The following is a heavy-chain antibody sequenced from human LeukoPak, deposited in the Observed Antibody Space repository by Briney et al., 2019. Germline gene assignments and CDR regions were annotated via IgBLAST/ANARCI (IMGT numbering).Heavy chain of an antibody. J-gene: IGHJ4*02. Sequence: PSETLSLTCSVFGYSISSGYYWGWIRQPPGKGLEWIGSMYQSGNTYYNPSLKSRVSISVDTSKNQFSLKVSSVTAADTAMYYCARDDKQLGKVDYWGQGILVIVSS. V-gene: IGHV4-38-2*02. CDR2: MYQSGNT. CDR3: ARDDKQLGKVDY. D-gene: IGHD6-13*01. CDR1: GYSISSGYY.